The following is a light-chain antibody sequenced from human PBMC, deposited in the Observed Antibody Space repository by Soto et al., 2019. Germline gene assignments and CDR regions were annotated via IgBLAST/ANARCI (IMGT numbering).Light chain of an antibody. CDR1: SSDVGGYKF. Sequence: QSVLTQPASVSGSPGQSITISCTGTSSDVGGYKFVSWYRQHPGRAPKLMIYEVSNRPSGVSSRFSGSKSGNTASLTISGLQAEDEADYYCGSYTGSIYVFGTGTKVTVL. J-gene: IGLJ1*01. CDR2: EVS. V-gene: IGLV2-14*01. CDR3: GSYTGSIYV.